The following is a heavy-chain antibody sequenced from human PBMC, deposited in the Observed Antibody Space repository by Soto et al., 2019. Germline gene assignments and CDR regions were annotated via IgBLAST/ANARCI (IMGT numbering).Heavy chain of an antibody. V-gene: IGHV3-30-3*01. J-gene: IGHJ6*02. CDR3: ARDYYRYNSDYGFSIDV. D-gene: IGHD5-12*01. CDR1: GFTFSSYA. CDR2: ISYDGSTK. Sequence: QVQLVESGGGVVQPGRSLRLSCAASGFTFSSYAMHWVRQAPGKGLEWVAVISYDGSTKYYADSVKGRFTISSDNSKNTPNLRINSQRYEDTAVYYYARDYYRYNSDYGFSIDVWGQGSNVTVSS.